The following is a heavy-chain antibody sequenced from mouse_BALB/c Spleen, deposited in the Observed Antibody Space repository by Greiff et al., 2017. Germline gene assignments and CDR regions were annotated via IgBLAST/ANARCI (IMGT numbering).Heavy chain of an antibody. V-gene: IGHV1S81*02. CDR2: INPSNGGT. CDR1: GYTFTSYY. Sequence: QVHVKQSGAELVKPGASVKLSCKASGYTFTSYYMYWVKQRPGQGLEWIGEINPSNGGTNFNEKFKSKATLTVDKSSSTAYMQLSSLTSEDSAVYYCTRSGYGIYYAMDYWGQGTSVTVSS. J-gene: IGHJ4*01. CDR3: TRSGYGIYYAMDY. D-gene: IGHD2-1*01.